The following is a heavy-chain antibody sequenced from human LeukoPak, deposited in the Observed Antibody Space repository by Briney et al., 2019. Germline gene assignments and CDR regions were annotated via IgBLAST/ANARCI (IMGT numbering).Heavy chain of an antibody. D-gene: IGHD3-9*01. V-gene: IGHV3-15*01. CDR1: GFTFNNAW. Sequence: PGGSLRLSCTASGFTFNNAWMTWVRQGPGKGLEWVGRIKTKTDGGTTKYAAPVKGRFTISRDDSKNTLYLQMTSLKTEDTAVYYCITNILTGYFDYWGQGTLVTVSS. CDR2: IKTKTDGGTT. CDR3: ITNILTGYFDY. J-gene: IGHJ4*02.